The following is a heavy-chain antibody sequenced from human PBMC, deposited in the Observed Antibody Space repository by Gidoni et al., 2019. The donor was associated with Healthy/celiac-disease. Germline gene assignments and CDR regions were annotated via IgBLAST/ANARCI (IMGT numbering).Heavy chain of an antibody. Sequence: QVQLVQSGAEVKKPGSSVKVSCKASGGTFSSYAISWVRQAPGQGLEWMGGIIPIFGTANYAQKFQGRVTITADESTSTAYMELSSLRSEDTAVYYCARALYRTSSGPFGVVSSYYMDVWGKGTTVTVSS. CDR3: ARALYRTSSGPFGVVSSYYMDV. CDR1: GGTFSSYA. CDR2: IIPIFGTA. D-gene: IGHD3-3*01. V-gene: IGHV1-69*01. J-gene: IGHJ6*03.